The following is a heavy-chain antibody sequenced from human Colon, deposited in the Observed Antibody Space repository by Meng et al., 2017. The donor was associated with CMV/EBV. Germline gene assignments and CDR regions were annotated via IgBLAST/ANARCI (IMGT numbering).Heavy chain of an antibody. CDR1: GDTFSKLY. Sequence: QVQLVQSGAEVKKPGASVRVSCKASGDTFSKLYIHWVRQAPGQGLEWMGLITPNGDSTYYAQNFQGRVTMTSDTSTGTIYMDLNNLRSEDTAVYYCARQISVGSVDPWGQGTLVTVSS. CDR2: ITPNGDST. CDR3: ARQISVGSVDP. V-gene: IGHV1-46*01. J-gene: IGHJ5*02. D-gene: IGHD1-26*01.